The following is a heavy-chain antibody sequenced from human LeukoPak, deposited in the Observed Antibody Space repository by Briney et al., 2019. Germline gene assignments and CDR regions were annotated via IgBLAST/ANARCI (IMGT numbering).Heavy chain of an antibody. J-gene: IGHJ3*01. CDR2: ISYDGSNK. D-gene: IGHD2-2*02. Sequence: GGSLRLSCAASGFTFSSYAMHWVRQAPGKGLEWVAVISYDGSNKYYADSVKGRFTISRDNSKNTLYLQMNSLRAEDTAVYYCAKVRCSSSTCYKGAFDVWGHGTMVTVSS. V-gene: IGHV3-30-3*01. CDR1: GFTFSSYA. CDR3: AKVRCSSSTCYKGAFDV.